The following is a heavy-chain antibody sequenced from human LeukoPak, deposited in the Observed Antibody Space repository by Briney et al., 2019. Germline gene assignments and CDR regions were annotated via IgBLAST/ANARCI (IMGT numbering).Heavy chain of an antibody. CDR1: GFTFSNYA. V-gene: IGHV3-23*01. J-gene: IGHJ4*02. CDR2: ISGSGGST. Sequence: GGSLRLSCAASGFTFSNYAMSWVRQAPGKGLEWVSAISGSGGSTYYADSVKGRFTISRDNSKNALYLQMNSLRAEDTAVYYCAKYGDESSGYYSDWGQGTLVTVSS. CDR3: AKYGDESSGYYSD. D-gene: IGHD3-22*01.